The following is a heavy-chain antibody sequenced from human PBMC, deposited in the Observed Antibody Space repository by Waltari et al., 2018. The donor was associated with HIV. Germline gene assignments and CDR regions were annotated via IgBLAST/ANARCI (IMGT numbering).Heavy chain of an antibody. V-gene: IGHV1-2*02. CDR1: GYTFIGYF. CDR2: LNTRSGDT. CDR3: HRPWDSDHWGSDL. D-gene: IGHD3-16*01. Sequence: QDQLIQSGTEVKEPGASLRVSCRASGYTFIGYFIHWVRQAPGQALEWMGDLNTRSGDTEYAQKFRGRVTLTGDTSENTAYLDLKGLRFDDTATYVCHRPWDSDHWGSDLWGQGTLVIVS. J-gene: IGHJ4*01.